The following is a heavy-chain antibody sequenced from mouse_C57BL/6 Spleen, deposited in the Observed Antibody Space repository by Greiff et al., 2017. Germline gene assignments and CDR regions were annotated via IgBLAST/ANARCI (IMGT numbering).Heavy chain of an antibody. J-gene: IGHJ1*03. CDR2: INPGSGGT. CDR1: GYAFTNYL. CDR3: ARSKPHWYFDV. D-gene: IGHD6-1*01. Sequence: VKLMESGAELVRPGTSVKVSCKASGYAFTNYLIEWVKQRPGQGLEWIGVINPGSGGTNYNEKFKGKATLTADKSSSTAYMQLSSLTSEDSAVYFCARSKPHWYFDVWGTGTTVTVSS. V-gene: IGHV1-54*01.